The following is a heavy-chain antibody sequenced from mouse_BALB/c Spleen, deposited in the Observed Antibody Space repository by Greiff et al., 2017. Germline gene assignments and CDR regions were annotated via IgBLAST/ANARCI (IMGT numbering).Heavy chain of an antibody. CDR2: IDPANGNT. Sequence: VQLQQSGAELVKPGASVKLSCTASGFNFNDSYMHWVKQRPEKGLEWIGRIDPANGNTKYDPKFQGKATITADTSSNTAYLQLSRLTSEDTAVYYCARFGECAPFDYWGQGTTLTVSS. CDR3: ARFGECAPFDY. CDR1: GFNFNDSY. J-gene: IGHJ2*01. V-gene: IGHV14-3*02.